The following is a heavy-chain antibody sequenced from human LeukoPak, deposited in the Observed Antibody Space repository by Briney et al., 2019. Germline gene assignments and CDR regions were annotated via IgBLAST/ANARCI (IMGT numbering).Heavy chain of an antibody. CDR1: DYSIGRDYY. J-gene: IGHJ5*02. V-gene: IGHV4-38-2*02. CDR2: IFHTGRT. Sequence: PSETLSLTCKVSDYSIGRDYYWAWLRQPPGKGLEWIGSIFHTGRTVYNPSYESRLTISMDTSKNEFFLRLNSVTAADTAVYFCARDGGYPTTDEGFDPWGLGTLVTVSS. CDR3: ARDGGYPTTDEGFDP. D-gene: IGHD5-12*01.